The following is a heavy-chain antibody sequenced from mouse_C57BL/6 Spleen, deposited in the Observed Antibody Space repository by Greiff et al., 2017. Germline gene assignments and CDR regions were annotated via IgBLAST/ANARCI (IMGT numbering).Heavy chain of an antibody. Sequence: QVQLQQPGAELVRPGSSVKLSCKASGYTFTSYWMHWVKQRPIQGLEWIGNIDPSDSETHYNQKFKDKATLTVDKSSSTAYMQLSSLTSEDSAVYDCARGDYDVAWFAYWGQGTLVTVSA. V-gene: IGHV1-52*01. D-gene: IGHD2-4*01. CDR1: GYTFTSYW. CDR3: ARGDYDVAWFAY. J-gene: IGHJ3*01. CDR2: IDPSDSET.